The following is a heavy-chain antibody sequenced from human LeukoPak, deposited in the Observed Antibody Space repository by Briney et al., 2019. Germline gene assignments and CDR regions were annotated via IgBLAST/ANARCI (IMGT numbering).Heavy chain of an antibody. V-gene: IGHV3-23*01. CDR1: GFTFSSYA. D-gene: IGHD3-3*01. CDR2: ISGSGGST. CDR3: AKDRDYDFPYYYYYYMDV. Sequence: PGGSLRLSCAASGFTFSSYAMSWVRQAPGKGLEWVSAISGSGGSTYYADSVKGRFTISRDNSKNTLYLQMNSLRAEDTAVYYCAKDRDYDFPYYYYYYMDVWGKGTTVTVSS. J-gene: IGHJ6*03.